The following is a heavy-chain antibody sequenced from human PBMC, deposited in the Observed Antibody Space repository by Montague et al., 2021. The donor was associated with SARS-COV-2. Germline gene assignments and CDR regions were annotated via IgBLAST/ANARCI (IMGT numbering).Heavy chain of an antibody. CDR3: AGKSITMVQGVIMGAFDI. V-gene: IGHV4-61*02. J-gene: IGHJ3*02. CDR2: IYTSGST. CDR1: GGSISSGSYY. D-gene: IGHD3-10*01. Sequence: TLSLTCTVSGGSISSGSYYWSWIRQPAGKGLEWIGRIYTSGSTNYNPSPKSRVTISVDTSKNQFSLKLSSVTAADTAVYYCAGKSITMVQGVIMGAFDIWGQGTMVTVSS.